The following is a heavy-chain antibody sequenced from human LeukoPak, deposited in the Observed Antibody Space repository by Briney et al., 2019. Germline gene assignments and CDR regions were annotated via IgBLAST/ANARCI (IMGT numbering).Heavy chain of an antibody. V-gene: IGHV3-23*01. Sequence: PGGSLRLSCAASGFTFSSYAMHWVRQAPGEGLEWVSGISGSGGVTYYADSVKGRFTISRDNSKNTLYLQMNSLRAEDTAVYYCAKAGYFDSSGSFDIWGQGTMVTVSS. CDR2: ISGSGGVT. CDR3: AKAGYFDSSGSFDI. D-gene: IGHD3-22*01. J-gene: IGHJ3*02. CDR1: GFTFSSYA.